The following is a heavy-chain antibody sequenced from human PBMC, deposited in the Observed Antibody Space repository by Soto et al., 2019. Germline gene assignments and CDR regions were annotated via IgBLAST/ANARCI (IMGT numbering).Heavy chain of an antibody. J-gene: IGHJ5*02. CDR2: IFSNDEK. CDR1: GFSLSHARVG. Sequence: QVTLKESGPVVVKPTETLTLTCTVSGFSLSHARVGVSWIRQPPGKALEWLAHIFSNDEKSYSTSLKNRLTMSKDTSKSQVVLTMTNVDPVDSGTYYCALIKDCSRTDCYLASFDPWGQGTLVTVSS. D-gene: IGHD2-2*01. V-gene: IGHV2-26*01. CDR3: ALIKDCSRTDCYLASFDP.